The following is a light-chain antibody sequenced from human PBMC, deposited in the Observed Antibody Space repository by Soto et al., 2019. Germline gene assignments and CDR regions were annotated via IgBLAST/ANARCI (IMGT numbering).Light chain of an antibody. J-gene: IGKJ1*01. CDR3: QQYNNWPQT. V-gene: IGKV3-15*01. CDR1: QSVSSN. CDR2: GAS. Sequence: IVMTQSPATLSVSPGGRAPLSCRASQSVSSNLAWYQQKPGQAPRLLIYGASTRATGIPARFSGSGSGTEFTLTISSLQSEDFAVYYCQQYNNWPQTFGQGTKVDIK.